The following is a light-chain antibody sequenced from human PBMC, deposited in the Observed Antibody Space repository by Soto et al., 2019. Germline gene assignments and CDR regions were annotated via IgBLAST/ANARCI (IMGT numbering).Light chain of an antibody. V-gene: IGLV2-14*01. Sequence: QSALTQPASVSGSPGQSITISCTGTSSDVGAYNYVSWYQQHPGKAPILMIYDVSNRPSGVSNRFSGSKSGNTASLTISGLQAEDEADYYCSSYTTSSTEVFGGGTKLTVL. CDR3: SSYTTSSTEV. J-gene: IGLJ2*01. CDR2: DVS. CDR1: SSDVGAYNY.